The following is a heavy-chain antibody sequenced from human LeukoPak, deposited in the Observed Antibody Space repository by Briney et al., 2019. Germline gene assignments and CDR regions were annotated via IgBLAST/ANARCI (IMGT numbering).Heavy chain of an antibody. Sequence: PGGSLRLSCAASGFTFSSYAMSWVRQAPGKGLEWVSSISSSSSYIYFADSTKGRFTISRDNANSSVFLQMNSLRPEDTAVYYCARRGGLSSGRGFDHWGQGTLVTVSS. J-gene: IGHJ4*02. D-gene: IGHD3-16*01. V-gene: IGHV3-21*01. CDR3: ARRGGLSSGRGFDH. CDR1: GFTFSSYA. CDR2: ISSSSSYI.